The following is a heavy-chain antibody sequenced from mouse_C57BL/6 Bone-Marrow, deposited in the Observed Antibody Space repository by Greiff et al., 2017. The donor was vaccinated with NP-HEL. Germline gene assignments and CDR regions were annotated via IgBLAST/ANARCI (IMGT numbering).Heavy chain of an antibody. CDR1: GFTFSSYA. J-gene: IGHJ3*01. V-gene: IGHV5-4*01. Sequence: EVHMVESGGGLVKPGGSLKLSCAASGFTFSSYAMSWVRQTPEKRLEWVATISAGGSYTYYPDNVKGRFTISRDNAKNNLYLQMSHLKSEDTAMYYCARDDYDTFDAYWGQGTLVTVSA. CDR2: ISAGGSYT. D-gene: IGHD2-4*01. CDR3: ARDDYDTFDAY.